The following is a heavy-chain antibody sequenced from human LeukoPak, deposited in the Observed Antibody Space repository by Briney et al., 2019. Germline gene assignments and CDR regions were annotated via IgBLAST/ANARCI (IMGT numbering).Heavy chain of an antibody. CDR3: ASLPTVPEPHGYYYGMDV. D-gene: IGHD4-17*01. Sequence: GGSLRLSRAASGFTFSSYEMNWVRQAPGKGLEWVSYISSSGSTIYYADSVKGRFTISRDNAKNSLYLQINSLRAEDTAVYYCASLPTVPEPHGYYYGMDVWGKGTTVTVSS. J-gene: IGHJ6*04. CDR1: GFTFSSYE. V-gene: IGHV3-48*03. CDR2: ISSSGSTI.